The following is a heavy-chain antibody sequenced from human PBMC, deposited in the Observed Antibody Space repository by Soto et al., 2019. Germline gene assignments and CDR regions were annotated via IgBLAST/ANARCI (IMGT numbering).Heavy chain of an antibody. CDR1: GYTLTELS. D-gene: IGHD3-10*01. CDR3: ATDPRPSGSGSYYFY. Sequence: ASVKVSCKVSGYTLTELSMHWVRQAPGKGLEWMGGFDPEDGETIYAQKFQGRVTMTEDTSTDTAYMELSSLRSEDAAVYYCATDPRPSGSGSYYFYWGQGTLVTVSS. V-gene: IGHV1-24*01. J-gene: IGHJ4*02. CDR2: FDPEDGET.